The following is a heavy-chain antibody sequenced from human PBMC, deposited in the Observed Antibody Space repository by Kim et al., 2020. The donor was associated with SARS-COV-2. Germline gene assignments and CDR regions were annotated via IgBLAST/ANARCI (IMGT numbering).Heavy chain of an antibody. J-gene: IGHJ6*02. Sequence: SETLSLTCTVYGGSFSGYYWSWIRQPPGKGLEWIGEINHSGNTNYNPSLKSRVTISVDTSRNHFSLKLSSVTAADTAVYYCARGSTYYYYGIDVWGQGTT. CDR2: INHSGNT. CDR3: ARGSTYYYYGIDV. CDR1: GGSFSGYY. V-gene: IGHV4-34*01.